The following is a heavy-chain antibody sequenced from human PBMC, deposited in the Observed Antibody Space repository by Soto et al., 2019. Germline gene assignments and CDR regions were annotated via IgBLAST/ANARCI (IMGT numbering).Heavy chain of an antibody. CDR3: ARHLAPWGDFWSGXYXXXWFDP. CDR1: GGSISSYY. CDR2: IYYGGST. Sequence: QVQLQESGPGLVKPSETLSLTCTVSGGSISSYYWSWIRQPPGKGLEWIGYIYYGGSTNYNPSLXSRVTLSVDTSKNQFSLKLSSVTAADTAVYYCARHLAPWGDFWSGXYXXXWFDPXGXGTLVTVSS. V-gene: IGHV4-59*08. J-gene: IGHJ5*02. D-gene: IGHD3-3*01.